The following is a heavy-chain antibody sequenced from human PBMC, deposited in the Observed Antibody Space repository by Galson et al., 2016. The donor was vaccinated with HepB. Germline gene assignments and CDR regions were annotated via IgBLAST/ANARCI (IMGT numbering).Heavy chain of an antibody. V-gene: IGHV3-30*18. CDR3: AKSAMEWLHLPRPLDF. CDR1: GFSFDSYG. CDR2: ISYDEIKT. Sequence: SLRLSCAASGFSFDSYGMHWVRQAPGKGLEWVAVISYDEIKTDCADSVKGRFTISRDNSNKTLFLHMESLSPEDTALYFCAKSAMEWLHLPRPLDFWGQGALVTVSS. D-gene: IGHD3-3*01. J-gene: IGHJ4*02.